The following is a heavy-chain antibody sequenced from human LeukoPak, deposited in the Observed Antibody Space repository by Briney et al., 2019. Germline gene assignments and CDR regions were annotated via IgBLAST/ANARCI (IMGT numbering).Heavy chain of an antibody. CDR3: ARAGRLISGASTY. J-gene: IGHJ4*02. V-gene: IGHV1-18*01. D-gene: IGHD5-12*01. CDR1: GYTFASYG. Sequence: ASVKVSCKASGYTFASYGISWVRQAPGQGLEWIGLISTYNGNTNYAQKLQGRVTMTTDKSTSTASMELRSLRSDDTAVYYCARAGRLISGASTYWGQGTLVTVSS. CDR2: ISTYNGNT.